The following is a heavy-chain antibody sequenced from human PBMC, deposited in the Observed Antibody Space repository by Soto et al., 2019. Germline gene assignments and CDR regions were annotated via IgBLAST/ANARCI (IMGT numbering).Heavy chain of an antibody. D-gene: IGHD2-15*01. J-gene: IGHJ4*02. Sequence: EVQLLESGGGLVQPGGSLILSCAASGFTFSSYAMSWVRQAPGKGLEWVSAISGSGGSTYYADSVKGRFTISRDNSKNTLYLQMNSLRAEDTAVYYCAKVDIVVVVAATCDYWGQGTLVTVSS. CDR3: AKVDIVVVVAATCDY. V-gene: IGHV3-23*01. CDR2: ISGSGGST. CDR1: GFTFSSYA.